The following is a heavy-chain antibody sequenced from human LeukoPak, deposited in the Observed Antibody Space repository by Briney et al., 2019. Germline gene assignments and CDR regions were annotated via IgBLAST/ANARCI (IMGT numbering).Heavy chain of an antibody. CDR2: ISAYNGNT. Sequence: GASVKVSCKASGGTFTSYGINWVRQAPGQGLEWMGWISAYNGNTNYAQKLQGRVTMTTDTSTSTAYMELRSLRSDDTAVYYCARDGDSSGYYNWFDPWGQGTLVTVSS. D-gene: IGHD3-22*01. V-gene: IGHV1-18*01. J-gene: IGHJ5*02. CDR3: ARDGDSSGYYNWFDP. CDR1: GGTFTSYG.